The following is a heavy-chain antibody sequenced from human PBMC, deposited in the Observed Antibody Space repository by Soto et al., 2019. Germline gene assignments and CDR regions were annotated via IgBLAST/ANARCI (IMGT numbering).Heavy chain of an antibody. CDR1: GGIFSSFS. J-gene: IGHJ5*02. D-gene: IGHD1-1*01. CDR2: IIPMTGTT. CDR3: ARGPIFPGATSWRDP. Sequence: QVQLVQSGAEVKTPGSSVEVSCKASGGIFSSFSITWVRQVPGHGLEWMGGIIPMTGTTNYAEKFQGRLTLTADASRRTAYLVLSSLKSEDTAVYYCARGPIFPGATSWRDPWGQGTVVIVSS. V-gene: IGHV1-69*01.